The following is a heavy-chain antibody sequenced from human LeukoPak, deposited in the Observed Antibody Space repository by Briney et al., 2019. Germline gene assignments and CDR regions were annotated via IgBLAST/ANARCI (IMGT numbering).Heavy chain of an antibody. D-gene: IGHD4-23*01. CDR3: ARDPTTVVTTPYYFDD. CDR1: GGSFIGYH. J-gene: IGHJ4*02. Sequence: SETLSLTCAVSGGSFIGYHWNWIRQPPGKGLEWIGEINHSGSTYYNPSLKSRVTISVDTSKNQFSLKLRSVTAADTAVYYCARDPTTVVTTPYYFDDWGQGTLVTVSS. CDR2: INHSGST. V-gene: IGHV4-34*01.